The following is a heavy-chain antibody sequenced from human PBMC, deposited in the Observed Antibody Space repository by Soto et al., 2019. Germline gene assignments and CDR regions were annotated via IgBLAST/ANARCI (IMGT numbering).Heavy chain of an antibody. CDR3: ARKGTMIKSFDY. D-gene: IGHD3-22*01. CDR1: GGSISSSSYY. V-gene: IGHV4-39*01. J-gene: IGHJ4*02. CDR2: IYYSGST. Sequence: QLQLQESGPGLVKPSETLSLTCTVSGGSISSSSYYWGWIRQPPGKGLEWIGSIYYSGSTYYNPSLKSRVTISVDTSKNQFSLKLSSVTAADTAVYYCARKGTMIKSFDYWGQGTLVTVSS.